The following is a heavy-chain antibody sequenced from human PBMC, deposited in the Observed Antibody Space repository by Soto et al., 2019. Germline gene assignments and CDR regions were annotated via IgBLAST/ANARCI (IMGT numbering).Heavy chain of an antibody. J-gene: IGHJ6*02. Sequence: SETLSLTCTVSGGSIGSYYWSWIRQPPGKGLEWIGYIYYSGSTNYNPSLKSRVTISVDTSKNQFSLKLSSVTAADTAVYYCARENKGFGENYYYYGMDVWGQGTTVTVSS. CDR1: GGSIGSYY. D-gene: IGHD3-10*01. CDR3: ARENKGFGENYYYYGMDV. CDR2: IYYSGST. V-gene: IGHV4-59*08.